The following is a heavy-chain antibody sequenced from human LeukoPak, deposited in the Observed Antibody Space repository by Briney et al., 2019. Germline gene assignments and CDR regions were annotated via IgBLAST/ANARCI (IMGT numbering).Heavy chain of an antibody. CDR2: IYTSGST. J-gene: IGHJ4*02. D-gene: IGHD4-17*01. CDR3: ARSSRGHDYGDYIEDY. Sequence: PSETLSLTCTVSGGSISSGSYYWSWIRQPAGKGLEWIGRIYTSGSTNYNPSLKSRVTMSVDTSKNQFSLKLSSVTAADTAVYYCARSSRGHDYGDYIEDYWGQGTLVTVSS. V-gene: IGHV4-61*02. CDR1: GGSISSGSYY.